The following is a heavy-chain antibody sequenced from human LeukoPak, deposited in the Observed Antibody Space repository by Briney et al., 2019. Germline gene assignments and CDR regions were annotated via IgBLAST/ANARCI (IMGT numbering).Heavy chain of an antibody. D-gene: IGHD2-15*01. V-gene: IGHV3-7*01. Sequence: GGSLRLSCAASGFTFSSYAMSWVRQAPGKGLEWVAYIKKTGSETYYVDSVKGRFTITRDNTRSSLFLQMYSLRAEDTAVYFCAREDGYCSGGNCYSCFDSWGQGTLVTVSS. CDR1: GFTFSSYA. CDR3: AREDGYCSGGNCYSCFDS. J-gene: IGHJ4*02. CDR2: IKKTGSET.